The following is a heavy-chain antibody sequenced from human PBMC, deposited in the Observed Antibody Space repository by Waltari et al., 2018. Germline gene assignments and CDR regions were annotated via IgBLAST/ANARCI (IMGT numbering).Heavy chain of an antibody. CDR2: INHSGST. CDR3: ARRKEWLGYFDL. J-gene: IGHJ2*01. V-gene: IGHV4-34*01. Sequence: QVPLQQWGAGLLKPSETLSLTCAVYGGSFSGYYWSWIRQPPGKGLEWIGEINHSGSTNYNPSLKSRVTISVDTSKNQFSLKLSSVTAADTAVYYCARRKEWLGYFDLWGRGTLVTVSS. D-gene: IGHD6-19*01. CDR1: GGSFSGYY.